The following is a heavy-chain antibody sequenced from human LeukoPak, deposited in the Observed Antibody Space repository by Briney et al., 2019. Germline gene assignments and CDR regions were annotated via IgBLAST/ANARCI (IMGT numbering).Heavy chain of an antibody. J-gene: IGHJ5*02. Sequence: KPSQTLSLTCSVSGGSINSVDYYWSWIRQHPGKGLEWIGYIYYSGSTHYNPSLKSRVSMSVDTSKNQFSLKLSSVTAADTAVYYCARAESESYKDWFDPWGQGTLVTVSS. CDR1: GGSINSVDYY. CDR2: IYYSGST. D-gene: IGHD1-26*01. CDR3: ARAESESYKDWFDP. V-gene: IGHV4-31*03.